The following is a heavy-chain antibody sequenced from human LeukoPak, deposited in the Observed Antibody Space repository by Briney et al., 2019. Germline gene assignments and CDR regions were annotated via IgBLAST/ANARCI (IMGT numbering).Heavy chain of an antibody. D-gene: IGHD6-19*01. J-gene: IGHJ4*02. CDR3: AREAVAGTSFDY. V-gene: IGHV1-3*03. CDR1: GYTFTSYA. CDR2: INAGNGNT. Sequence: GESLKISCKGSGYTFTSYAMHWVRQAPGQRLEWMGWINAGNGNTKYSQEFQGRVTITRDTSASTAYMELSSLRSEDMAVYYCAREAVAGTSFDYWGQGTLVTVSS.